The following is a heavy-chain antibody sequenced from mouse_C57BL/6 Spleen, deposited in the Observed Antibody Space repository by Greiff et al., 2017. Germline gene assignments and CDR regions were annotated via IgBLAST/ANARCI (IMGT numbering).Heavy chain of an antibody. D-gene: IGHD2-4*01. CDR3: ARGRDYDGLHFDD. Sequence: QVQLQQPGTELVKPGASVKLSCKASGYTFTSYWMHWVKQRPGQGLEWIGNIYPSNGGTNYNEKFKSKATLTVDKSSSTAYMQLSSLTSEDSAVFVYARGRDYDGLHFDDWGKGTTLTVSS. J-gene: IGHJ2*01. V-gene: IGHV1-53*01. CDR2: IYPSNGGT. CDR1: GYTFTSYW.